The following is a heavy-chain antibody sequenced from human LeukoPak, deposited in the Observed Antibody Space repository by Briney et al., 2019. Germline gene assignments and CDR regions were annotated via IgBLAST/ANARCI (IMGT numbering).Heavy chain of an antibody. V-gene: IGHV3-7*01. CDR3: ARDQRTAFGGHDAFDI. D-gene: IGHD3-3*01. Sequence: PGGSLRLSCAASGFTFSSYWMSWVRQAPGKGLEWVANIKQDGSEKYYVDSVKGRFTISRDNAKNSLYLQMNSLRAEDTAVYYCARDQRTAFGGHDAFDIWGQGTMVTVSS. CDR1: GFTFSSYW. J-gene: IGHJ3*02. CDR2: IKQDGSEK.